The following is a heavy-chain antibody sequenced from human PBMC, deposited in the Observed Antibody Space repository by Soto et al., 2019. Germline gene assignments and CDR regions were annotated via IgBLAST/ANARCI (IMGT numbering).Heavy chain of an antibody. Sequence: SVKVSCKASGGTFSSYAISWVLQAPGQGLEWMGGIIPIFGTANYAQKFQGRVTITADESTSTAYMELSSLRSEDTAVYYCARDILSPSRRTYYYDSSGSHASDIWGQGTMVTV. CDR3: ARDILSPSRRTYYYDSSGSHASDI. V-gene: IGHV1-69*13. CDR1: GGTFSSYA. CDR2: IIPIFGTA. D-gene: IGHD3-22*01. J-gene: IGHJ3*02.